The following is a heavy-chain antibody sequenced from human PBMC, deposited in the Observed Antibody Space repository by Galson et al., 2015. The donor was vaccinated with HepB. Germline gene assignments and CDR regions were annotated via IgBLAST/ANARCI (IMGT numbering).Heavy chain of an antibody. CDR1: GFLFSNFG. V-gene: IGHV3-33*01. Sequence: SLRLSCAASGFLFSNFGMPRVRQAPGKGLEWGAVLLSEVRKYYADSVKGRFTISRDIPRSTLYLQMNSLRAEDTAVYYCARGYSDAMDVWGPGTTVTVSS. CDR2: LLSEVRK. CDR3: ARGYSDAMDV. J-gene: IGHJ6*02.